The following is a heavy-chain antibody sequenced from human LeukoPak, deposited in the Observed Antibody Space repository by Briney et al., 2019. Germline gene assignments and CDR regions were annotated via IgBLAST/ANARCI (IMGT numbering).Heavy chain of an antibody. CDR1: GYTFTGYY. J-gene: IGHJ4*02. V-gene: IGHV1-2*02. D-gene: IGHD3-10*01. CDR3: AREGGEGYYYADY. Sequence: ASVKVSCKASGYTFTGYYMNWVRQAPGLGLEWMGWINPNNGGTNYAQKFQGRVTMTRDTSISTAYMELSRLRSDDTAVYYCAREGGEGYYYADYWGQGTLVTVSS. CDR2: INPNNGGT.